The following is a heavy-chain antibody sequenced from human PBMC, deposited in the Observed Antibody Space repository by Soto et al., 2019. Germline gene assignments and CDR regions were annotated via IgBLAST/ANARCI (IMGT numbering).Heavy chain of an antibody. CDR1: GYTFTSYG. V-gene: IGHV1-18*01. Sequence: ASVKVSCKASGYTFTSYGISWVRQAPGQGLEWMGWISAYNGSTNYAQKLQGRVTMTTDTSTSTAYMELRSLRSDDTAVYYCGREGGSISMVRGAPLLYMVVWGKGTTVT. J-gene: IGHJ6*03. CDR3: GREGGSISMVRGAPLLYMVV. D-gene: IGHD3-10*01. CDR2: ISAYNGST.